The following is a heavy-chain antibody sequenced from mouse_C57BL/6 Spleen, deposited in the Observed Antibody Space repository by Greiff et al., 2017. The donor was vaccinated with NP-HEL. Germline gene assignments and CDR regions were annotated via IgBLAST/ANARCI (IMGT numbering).Heavy chain of an antibody. J-gene: IGHJ4*01. V-gene: IGHV5-9*04. Sequence: EVHLVESGGGLVKPGGSLKLSCAASGFTFSSYTMSWVRQTPEKRLEWVATISGGGGNTYYPDSVKGRFTISRDNAKNTLYLQLSSLTTEDSAIYYCARRARRAMDYWGQGTSVTVSS. CDR1: GFTFSSYT. CDR3: ARRARRAMDY. CDR2: ISGGGGNT.